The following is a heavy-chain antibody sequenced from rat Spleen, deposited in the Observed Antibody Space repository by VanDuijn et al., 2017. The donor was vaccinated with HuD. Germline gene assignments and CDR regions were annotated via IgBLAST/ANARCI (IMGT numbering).Heavy chain of an antibody. CDR1: GFSFKNYW. CDR3: ARPRLNYFDY. CDR2: ISYDGSST. J-gene: IGHJ2*01. V-gene: IGHV5-29*01. Sequence: EVQLVESGGGLVQPGRSLKLSCVASGFSFKNYWMTWIRQAPTKGLEWVATISYDGSSTYYRDSVKGRFTVSRDNAKSTLYLQMDSLRSEDTATYYCARPRLNYFDYWGQGVMVTVSS.